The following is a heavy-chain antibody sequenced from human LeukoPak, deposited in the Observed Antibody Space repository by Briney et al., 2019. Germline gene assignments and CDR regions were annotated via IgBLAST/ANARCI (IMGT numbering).Heavy chain of an antibody. V-gene: IGHV1-2*06. Sequence: ASVKVSCKASGYTFTGYYMHWVRQAPGQGLEWMGRINPNSGGTNYAQKFQGRVTMTRDASISTAYMELSSLRSEDTAVYYCAKTTDNYYYYYMDVWGKGTTVTVSS. D-gene: IGHD4-17*01. CDR2: INPNSGGT. CDR3: AKTTDNYYYYYMDV. CDR1: GYTFTGYY. J-gene: IGHJ6*03.